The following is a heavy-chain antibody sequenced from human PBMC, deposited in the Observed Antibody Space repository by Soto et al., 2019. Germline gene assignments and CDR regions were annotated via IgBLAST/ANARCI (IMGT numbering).Heavy chain of an antibody. CDR3: AGLGYSSSWYSSVDETDY. J-gene: IGHJ4*02. CDR2: IYYSGST. CDR1: GGSISSSSYY. D-gene: IGHD6-13*01. Sequence: QLQLQESGPGLVKPSETLSLTCTVSGGSISSSSYYWGWIRQPPGKGLEWIGSIYYSGSTYYNPSLKSRVTISVDTSKNQFSLKLSSVTDADTAVYYCAGLGYSSSWYSSVDETDYWGQGTLVTVSS. V-gene: IGHV4-39*01.